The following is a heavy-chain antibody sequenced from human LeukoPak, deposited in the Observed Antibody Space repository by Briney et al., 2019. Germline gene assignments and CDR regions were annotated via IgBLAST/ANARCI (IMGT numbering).Heavy chain of an antibody. Sequence: PSQTLSLTCTVSGGSISSGSYYWSWLRQPAGKGLEGIGRIYTSGSTNYNPYLKSRVNISVDTSKNQFSLKLSSVTAADTAVYYCARGGAVAGYGMDVWGQGTTVTVSS. D-gene: IGHD6-19*01. J-gene: IGHJ6*02. CDR1: GGSISSGSYY. V-gene: IGHV4-61*02. CDR3: ARGGAVAGYGMDV. CDR2: IYTSGST.